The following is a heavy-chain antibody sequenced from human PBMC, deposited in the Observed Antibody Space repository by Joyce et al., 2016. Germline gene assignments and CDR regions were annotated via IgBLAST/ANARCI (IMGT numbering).Heavy chain of an antibody. CDR3: ARDGPKTTWDPGYYFDF. Sequence: QVKLVESGGGVVQPGRSLRLSCAASGFTFSGHSMHWVRQAPGKGLDWVAIISYEGKNTYYVRSMKGRFTISRDNSKNTVYLQVDSLRTEDTAVYYCARDGPKTTWDPGYYFDFWGQGTLVTVSS. V-gene: IGHV3-30*04. D-gene: IGHD1-14*01. CDR1: GFTFSGHS. CDR2: ISYEGKNT. J-gene: IGHJ4*02.